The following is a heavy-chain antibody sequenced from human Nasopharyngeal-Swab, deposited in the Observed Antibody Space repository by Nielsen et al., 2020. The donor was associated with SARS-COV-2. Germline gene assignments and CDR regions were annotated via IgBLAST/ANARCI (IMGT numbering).Heavy chain of an antibody. V-gene: IGHV1-18*01. Sequence: ASVTVSCPASGYTFTTHTISWVRQAPGQGLEWMGWISTYNGNTNYAQKLQGRVTMTTDTSTSTAYMELRSLRSDDTAVYYCVREGLSDYYYGMDVWGQGTTVTVSS. J-gene: IGHJ6*02. D-gene: IGHD3-16*02. CDR1: GYTFTTHT. CDR3: VREGLSDYYYGMDV. CDR2: ISTYNGNT.